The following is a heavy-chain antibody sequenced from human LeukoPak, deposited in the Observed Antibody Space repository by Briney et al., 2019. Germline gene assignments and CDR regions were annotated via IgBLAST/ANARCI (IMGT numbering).Heavy chain of an antibody. V-gene: IGHV3-23*01. J-gene: IGHJ6*02. D-gene: IGHD3-10*01. CDR3: AKDASLWFGELPPYYYGMDV. Sequence: AGGSLRLSCAASGFTFSSYAMSWVRQAPGKGLEWVSAISGSGGSTYYADSVKGRFTISRDNSKNTLYLQMNSLRAEDTAVYYCAKDASLWFGELPPYYYGMDVWGQGTTVTVSS. CDR2: ISGSGGST. CDR1: GFTFSSYA.